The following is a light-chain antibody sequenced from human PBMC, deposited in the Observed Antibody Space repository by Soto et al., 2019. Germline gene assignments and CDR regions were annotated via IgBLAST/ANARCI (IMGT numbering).Light chain of an antibody. Sequence: EIVMTKSPPTRSVSPGERATLPCRASQSVSSNLAWYQQKHGQAPRLLIYGASTRATGIPARFSGSGSGTEFTLTISSLQSEDFAVYYCQQYDNWPPITFGQGTRLEIK. J-gene: IGKJ5*01. CDR1: QSVSSN. V-gene: IGKV3-15*01. CDR3: QQYDNWPPIT. CDR2: GAS.